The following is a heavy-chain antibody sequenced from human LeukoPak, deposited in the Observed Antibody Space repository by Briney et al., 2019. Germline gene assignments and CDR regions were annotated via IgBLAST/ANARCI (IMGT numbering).Heavy chain of an antibody. J-gene: IGHJ6*03. CDR3: ARVGSLYYYMDV. D-gene: IGHD3-10*01. Sequence: AGSLRLSCAASGFTFSSHDMHWVRQAPGKGLEWVSSISSSSSYIYYADSVKGRFTISRDNAKNSLYLQMNSLRAEDTAVYYCARVGSLYYYMDVWGKGTTVTVSS. CDR2: ISSSSSYI. V-gene: IGHV3-21*01. CDR1: GFTFSSHD.